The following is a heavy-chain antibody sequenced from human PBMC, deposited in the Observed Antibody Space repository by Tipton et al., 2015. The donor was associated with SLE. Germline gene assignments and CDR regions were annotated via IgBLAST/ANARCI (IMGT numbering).Heavy chain of an antibody. CDR2: ISYTGTT. V-gene: IGHV4-59*01. J-gene: IGHJ3*02. CDR1: GGSISRNY. D-gene: IGHD2-2*01. Sequence: TLSLTCTVSGGSISRNYWSWIRQPPGKGLEWIGYISYTGTTYYNPSLRSRVTISLDTSNNHFSLKLRSVTAADTAVYYCARGPLEPAVSDNAFDIWGQGTMVTVSS. CDR3: ARGPLEPAVSDNAFDI.